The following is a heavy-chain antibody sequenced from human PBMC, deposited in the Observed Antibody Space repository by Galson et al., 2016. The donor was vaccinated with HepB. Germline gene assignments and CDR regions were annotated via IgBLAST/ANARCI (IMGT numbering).Heavy chain of an antibody. Sequence: SLRLSCAASGFSISNYWMTWVRQAPGKGLEWVAEINPSGSERILVESGKGRFTISRDNTKNSQFLQMDSLRAEDAAVYYCARDNTYCQDSWGQGTLVIVSS. CDR2: INPSGSER. J-gene: IGHJ4*02. D-gene: IGHD1-26*01. V-gene: IGHV3-7*01. CDR3: ARDNTYCQDS. CDR1: GFSISNYW.